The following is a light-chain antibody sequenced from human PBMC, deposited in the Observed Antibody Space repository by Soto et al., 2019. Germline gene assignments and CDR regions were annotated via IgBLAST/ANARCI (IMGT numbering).Light chain of an antibody. Sequence: QSALTQPASVSGSPGQSITISCTRPSSDVWSFNFVSWYQQHPDKAPQVLIYEVTKRPPGVSNRFSGSKSGNTASLTISGLQADDEADYYCCSDAGSSSYVFGTVTKVTV. CDR2: EVT. V-gene: IGLV2-23*02. CDR1: SSDVWSFNF. CDR3: CSDAGSSSYV. J-gene: IGLJ1*01.